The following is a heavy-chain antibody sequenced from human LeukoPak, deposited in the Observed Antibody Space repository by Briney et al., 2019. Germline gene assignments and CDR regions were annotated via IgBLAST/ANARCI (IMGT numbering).Heavy chain of an antibody. CDR3: ARGLAHKFDY. CDR1: GGSISTYY. V-gene: IGHV4-59*08. J-gene: IGHJ4*02. CDR2: LYYIGST. Sequence: AETLSLTCTVAGGSISTYYWSWFRQPPGKGLEWIGYLYYIGSTNYNPPRKSRVTISLDTSKNQFSLKLSSVTAADTAVYYCARGLAHKFDYWGQGTLVTVSS. D-gene: IGHD6-19*01.